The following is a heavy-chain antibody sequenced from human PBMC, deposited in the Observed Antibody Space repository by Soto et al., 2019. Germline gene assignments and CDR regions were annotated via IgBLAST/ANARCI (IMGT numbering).Heavy chain of an antibody. V-gene: IGHV3-9*02. J-gene: IGHJ6*02. CDR1: GFTSADYA. Sequence: SMRLSWAASGFTSADYAMHWVRQPPGKVLEWVSGISWNSGSIGYADSVKGRFTISRDNAKNSLYLQMNSLRAEDTALYYCAKDISSYEALSSGGYYYYGMDVWGQGTTVTVSS. CDR2: ISWNSGSI. CDR3: AKDISSYEALSSGGYYYYGMDV. D-gene: IGHD6-19*01.